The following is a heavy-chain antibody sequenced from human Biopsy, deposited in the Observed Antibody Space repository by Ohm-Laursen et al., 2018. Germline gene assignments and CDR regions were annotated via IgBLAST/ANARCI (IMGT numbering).Heavy chain of an antibody. CDR1: GDSISTSTTYY. J-gene: IGHJ5*02. CDR2: IYNSETT. Sequence: TLSLTCTVSGDSISTSTTYYWAWLRQPPGKGLEWIGSIYNSETTFYNPSLKSRVAISVDTSTNQFSLTVSSVTAADTALYYCARHPTGFWFDPWGHGTLVTVSS. V-gene: IGHV4-39*01. CDR3: ARHPTGFWFDP.